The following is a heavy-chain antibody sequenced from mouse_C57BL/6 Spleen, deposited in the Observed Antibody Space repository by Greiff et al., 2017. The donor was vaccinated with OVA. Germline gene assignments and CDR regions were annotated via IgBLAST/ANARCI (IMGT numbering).Heavy chain of an antibody. J-gene: IGHJ2*01. V-gene: IGHV1-69*01. CDR3: ARGASQLGSDY. Sequence: QVQLKQPGAELVMPGASVKLSCKASGYTFTSYWMHWVKQRPGQGLEWIGEIDPSDSYTNYNQKFKGKSTLTVDKSSSTAYMQLSSLTSEDSAVYYCARGASQLGSDYWGQGTTLTVSS. CDR1: GYTFTSYW. CDR2: IDPSDSYT. D-gene: IGHD4-1*02.